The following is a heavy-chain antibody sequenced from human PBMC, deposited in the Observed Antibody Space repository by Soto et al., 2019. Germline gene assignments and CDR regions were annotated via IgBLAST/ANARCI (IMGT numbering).Heavy chain of an antibody. CDR3: AHRRNIWTPGGMDWFDP. CDR2: IYWNDDK. V-gene: IGHV2-5*01. D-gene: IGHD1-20*01. Sequence: SGPTLVNPTQTLTLTCTFSGVSLSTSGVGVGWIRQPPGKALEWLALIYWNDDKRYSPSLKSRLTITKDTSKNQVVLTMTDMDPVDTATYYCAHRRNIWTPGGMDWFDPWGQGTLVTVSS. CDR1: GVSLSTSGVG. J-gene: IGHJ5*02.